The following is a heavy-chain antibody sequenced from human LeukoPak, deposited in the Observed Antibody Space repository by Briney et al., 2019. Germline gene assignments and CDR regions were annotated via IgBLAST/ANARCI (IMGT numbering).Heavy chain of an antibody. CDR2: MNPNSGNT. V-gene: IGHV1-8*01. Sequence: ASVKVSCKASGYTFTSYDINWVRQATGQGLEWMGWMNPNSGNTGYAQKFQGRVTMTRNTSISTAYMELSSLGSEDTALYYCTRRAARWQFDLWGRGTLLTVSS. D-gene: IGHD5-24*01. CDR1: GYTFTSYD. J-gene: IGHJ2*01. CDR3: TRRAARWQFDL.